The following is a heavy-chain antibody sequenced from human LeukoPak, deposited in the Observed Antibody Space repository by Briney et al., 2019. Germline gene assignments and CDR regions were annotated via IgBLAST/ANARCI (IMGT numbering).Heavy chain of an antibody. D-gene: IGHD1-26*01. V-gene: IGHV3-23*01. J-gene: IGHJ6*02. CDR3: AKGGTESYHYYGMDV. CDR2: SSGSGGIT. Sequence: XGXGLEWVSXSSGSGGITSYADPVKGRFTISRDNSKNTLYLQMKSLRAEDTALYYCAKGGTESYHYYGMDVWGQGTTVTVSS.